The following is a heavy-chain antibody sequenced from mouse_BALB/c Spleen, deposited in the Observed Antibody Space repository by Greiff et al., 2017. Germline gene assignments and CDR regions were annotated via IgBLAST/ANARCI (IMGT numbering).Heavy chain of an antibody. J-gene: IGHJ3*01. Sequence: EVMLVESGGGLVQPGGSRKLSCAASGFTFSSFGMHWVRQAPEKGLEWVAYISSGSSTIYYADTVKGRFTISRDNPKNTLFLQMTSLRSEDTAMYYCASHYGNSGPWFAYWGQGTLVTVSA. CDR3: ASHYGNSGPWFAY. CDR2: ISSGSSTI. D-gene: IGHD2-1*01. V-gene: IGHV5-17*02. CDR1: GFTFSSFG.